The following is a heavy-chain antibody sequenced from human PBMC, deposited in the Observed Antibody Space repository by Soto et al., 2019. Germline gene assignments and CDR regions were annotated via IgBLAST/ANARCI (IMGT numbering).Heavy chain of an antibody. CDR1: GFTFSSYA. Sequence: QVQLVESGGAVVQPGRSLRLSCAASGFTFSSYAMHWVRQAPGKGLEWVAVISYDGSNKYYADSVKGRFTISRDNSKNTLYLQMNSLRAEDTAVYYCARGPHSSGWSSVDYWGQGTLVTVSS. CDR3: ARGPHSSGWSSVDY. CDR2: ISYDGSNK. D-gene: IGHD6-19*01. V-gene: IGHV3-30-3*01. J-gene: IGHJ4*02.